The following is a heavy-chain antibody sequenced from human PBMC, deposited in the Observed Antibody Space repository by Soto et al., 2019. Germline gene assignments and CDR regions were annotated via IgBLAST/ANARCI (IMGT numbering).Heavy chain of an antibody. D-gene: IGHD3-16*01. CDR2: ISYDGSSG. V-gene: IGHV3-30*19. CDR3: AKDRGGLALYFDY. Sequence: QVQLVESGGGVVQPGRSLRLSCAASGITLSSSGMHWVRQAPGKGLEWVALISYDGSSGYYADSVKGRFTIARDNSKNTVYLQMNSLRCEYAAVYYCAKDRGGLALYFDYRGHGTLVSVSS. J-gene: IGHJ4*01. CDR1: GITLSSSG.